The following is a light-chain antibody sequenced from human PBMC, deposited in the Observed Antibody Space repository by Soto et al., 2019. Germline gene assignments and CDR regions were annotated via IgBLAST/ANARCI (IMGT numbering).Light chain of an antibody. J-gene: IGKJ1*01. CDR2: GAS. V-gene: IGKV3-20*01. CDR1: QSVSSSY. CDR3: QQYGSSPWT. Sequence: EIVLTQSPGTLSLSPGERATLSCRASQSVSSSYLAWYQQKPGQAPRLLIYGASSRATGIPDRLSGSGSGTAFTLTISRLEPEDFAVYYCQQYGSSPWTFGPGTKVEIK.